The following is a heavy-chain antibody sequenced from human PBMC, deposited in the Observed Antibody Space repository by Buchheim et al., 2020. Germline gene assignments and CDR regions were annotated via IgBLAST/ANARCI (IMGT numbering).Heavy chain of an antibody. CDR1: GFTFSDYG. CDR2: ASHDGTYK. Sequence: QVQLVESGGGVVQPGRFLRLSCAAPGFTFSDYGMHWVRQPPGRGLEWVAVASHDGTYKYYADSVKGRFTIPRDNSKNTLYLQMNRLRAGDTAIYYCAKDLGFHFASGSSYFDSWGQGAL. V-gene: IGHV3-30*18. CDR3: AKDLGFHFASGSSYFDS. D-gene: IGHD3-10*01. J-gene: IGHJ4*02.